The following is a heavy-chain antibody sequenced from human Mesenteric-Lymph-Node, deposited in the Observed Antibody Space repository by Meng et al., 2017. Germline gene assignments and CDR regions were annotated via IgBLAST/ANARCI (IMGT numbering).Heavy chain of an antibody. Sequence: GESLKISCKASGYSFTSNWIVWVRQMPGKGLEWMGIIFPGDSDTTYSPSFQGQVTISADKSINTAYLQWSSLRASDTATYYCARGIRRLGDNWPRLDYWGQGTLVTVSS. D-gene: IGHD1-20*01. CDR1: GYSFTSNW. J-gene: IGHJ4*02. CDR3: ARGIRRLGDNWPRLDY. CDR2: IFPGDSDT. V-gene: IGHV5-51*01.